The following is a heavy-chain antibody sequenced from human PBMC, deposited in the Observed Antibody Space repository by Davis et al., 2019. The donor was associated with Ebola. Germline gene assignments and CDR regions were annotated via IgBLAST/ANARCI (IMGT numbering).Heavy chain of an antibody. CDR3: ARWSGSPYYYGMDV. V-gene: IGHV3-74*01. J-gene: IGHJ6*02. Sequence: GESLKISCAASGFTFSSYWMHWVRQAPGKGLVWVSRINSDGSSTSYADSVKGRFTISRDNAKNTLYLQMNSLRAEDTAVYYCARWSGSPYYYGMDVWGQGTTVTVSS. CDR1: GFTFSSYW. D-gene: IGHD1-26*01. CDR2: INSDGSST.